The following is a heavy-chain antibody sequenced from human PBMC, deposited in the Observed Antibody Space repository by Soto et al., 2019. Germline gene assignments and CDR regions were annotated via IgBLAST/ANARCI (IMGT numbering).Heavy chain of an antibody. V-gene: IGHV4-34*01. D-gene: IGHD4-4*01. CDR2: VS. J-gene: IGHJ4*02. CDR3: ARKHYSGFDL. CDR1: GGSVSKFY. Sequence: QVQLQQWGAGLLKPLETLSLTCAVEGGSVSKFYWSWIRQPPGKGLEWIGEVSNYNPSLESRVTISVDTSKNHLSLRLASATAADTAVYYCARKHYSGFDLWGQGALVTVSS.